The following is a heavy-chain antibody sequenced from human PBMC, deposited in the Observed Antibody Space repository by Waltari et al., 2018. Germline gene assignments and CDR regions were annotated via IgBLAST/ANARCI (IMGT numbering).Heavy chain of an antibody. CDR3: ARDISYGGFDY. J-gene: IGHJ4*02. Sequence: EVYLVESGGTVVRPGGSLRLSCTTSGFTFDNHGMNWVRQAPGKGWEWVFGLTWNGGTTFYADSVKGRFTVSRDNAKNSLYLQMNSLTAEDTALYYCARDISYGGFDYWGQGTLVTVSS. CDR2: LTWNGGTT. CDR1: GFTFDNHG. V-gene: IGHV3-20*04. D-gene: IGHD3-16*01.